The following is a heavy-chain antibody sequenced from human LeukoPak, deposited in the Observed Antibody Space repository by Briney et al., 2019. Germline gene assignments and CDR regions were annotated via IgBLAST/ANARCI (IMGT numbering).Heavy chain of an antibody. CDR1: GGSISSYY. Sequence: SETLSLTCTVSGGSISSYYWSWIRLPAGKGLEWIGRIYTSGSTNYNPSLKSRVTMSVDTSKNQFSLKLSSVTAADTAVYYCARVAEAPYYYYGMDVWGQGTTVTVSS. CDR2: IYTSGST. J-gene: IGHJ6*02. CDR3: ARVAEAPYYYYGMDV. V-gene: IGHV4-4*07. D-gene: IGHD2-15*01.